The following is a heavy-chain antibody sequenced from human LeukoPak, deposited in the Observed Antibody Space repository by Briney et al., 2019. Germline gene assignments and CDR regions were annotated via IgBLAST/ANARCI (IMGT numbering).Heavy chain of an antibody. Sequence: SETLSLTCTVSGYSISSGYYWGWIRQPPGKGLEWIGSIYHSGSTYYNPSLKSRVTISVDTSKNQFSLKLSSVTAADTAVYYCASTLGYYMDVWGKGTTVTVSS. CDR1: GYSISSGYY. CDR3: ASTLGYYMDV. D-gene: IGHD7-27*01. CDR2: IYHSGST. V-gene: IGHV4-38-2*02. J-gene: IGHJ6*03.